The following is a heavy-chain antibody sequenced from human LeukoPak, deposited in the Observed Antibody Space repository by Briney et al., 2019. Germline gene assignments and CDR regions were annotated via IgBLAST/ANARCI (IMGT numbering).Heavy chain of an antibody. V-gene: IGHV1-46*01. CDR3: ARKIPSYCSSTSCYTYFDY. Sequence: AASVKVSCKASGYTFTGYYMHWVRQAPGQGLEWMGIINPSGGSTSYAQKLQGRVTMTTDTSTSTAYMELRSLRSDDTAVYYCARKIPSYCSSTSCYTYFDYWGQGTLVTVSS. CDR1: GYTFTGYY. D-gene: IGHD2-2*02. J-gene: IGHJ4*02. CDR2: INPSGGST.